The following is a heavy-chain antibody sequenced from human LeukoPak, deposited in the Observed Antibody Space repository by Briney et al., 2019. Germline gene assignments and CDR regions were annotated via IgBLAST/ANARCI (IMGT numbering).Heavy chain of an antibody. CDR3: AKTRFTVTNSFDY. D-gene: IGHD4-11*01. J-gene: IGHJ4*02. CDR2: ISGSGGSTYYADSGISGSGGST. Sequence: PGGSLRLSCAASGFTFSSYAMNWVRQAPGKGLEWVSTISGSGGSTYYADSGISGSGGSTYYADSVKGRFTISRDDSKSTLYLQMNSLRADDTAVYYCAKTRFTVTNSFDYWGQGTLVTVSS. V-gene: IGHV3-23*01. CDR1: GFTFSSYA.